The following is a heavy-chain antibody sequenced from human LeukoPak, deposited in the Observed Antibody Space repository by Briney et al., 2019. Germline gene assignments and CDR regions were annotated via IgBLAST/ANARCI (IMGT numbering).Heavy chain of an antibody. CDR1: GGSISSYY. Sequence: SETLSLTCTVSGGSISSYYWSWIRQPPGKGLEWIGYIYYSGSTNYNPSLKSRVTISVDTSKNQFSLKLSSVTAADTAVYYCASQAGRPHGRLDFVYWGQGTRVTVSS. J-gene: IGHJ4*02. CDR2: IYYSGST. CDR3: ASQAGRPHGRLDFVY. V-gene: IGHV4-59*08. D-gene: IGHD5-24*01.